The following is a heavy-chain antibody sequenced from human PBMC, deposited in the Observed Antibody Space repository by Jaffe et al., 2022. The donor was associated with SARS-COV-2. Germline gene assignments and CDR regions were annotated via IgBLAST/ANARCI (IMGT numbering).Heavy chain of an antibody. CDR2: ISGSSTYI. Sequence: EVQLVESGGGLVEPGGSLRLSCAASGFTFSTYSMNWVRQAPGRGLEWVSSISGSSTYIYQADSVKGRFTISRDNAKNSLYLQMNSLRAEDTAVYYCARDRYGGSSGYDPSSVYYFDYWGQGTLVTVSS. V-gene: IGHV3-21*01. CDR3: ARDRYGGSSGYDPSSVYYFDY. CDR1: GFTFSTYS. D-gene: IGHD5-12*01. J-gene: IGHJ4*02.